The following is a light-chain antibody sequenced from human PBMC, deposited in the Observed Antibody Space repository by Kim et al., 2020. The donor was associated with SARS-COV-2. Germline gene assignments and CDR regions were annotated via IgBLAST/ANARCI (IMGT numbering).Light chain of an antibody. Sequence: EIVMTQSPATLSVSPGESATLSCRASQSVSSSAAWYQQRPGQAPRLLIYGASTRATGVPARFSGSGSGTEFTLTISSLQSEDLAVYYCQQYNDWPRTFGQGTKVDIK. CDR1: QSVSSS. V-gene: IGKV3-15*01. J-gene: IGKJ1*01. CDR3: QQYNDWPRT. CDR2: GAS.